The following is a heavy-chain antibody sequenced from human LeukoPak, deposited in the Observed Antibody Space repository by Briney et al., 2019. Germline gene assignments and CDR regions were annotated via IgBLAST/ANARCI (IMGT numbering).Heavy chain of an antibody. V-gene: IGHV1-69*05. CDR1: GGTFSSYA. CDR2: IIPIFGTA. CDR3: ARDRNDSSGHYRETLFDH. D-gene: IGHD3-22*01. J-gene: IGHJ4*02. Sequence: ASVKVSCKASGGTFSSYAISWVRQAPGQGLEWMGGIIPIFGTANYAQKFQGRVTITTDESTSTAYMELSSLRSEDTAVYYCARDRNDSSGHYRETLFDHWGQGTLVTVSS.